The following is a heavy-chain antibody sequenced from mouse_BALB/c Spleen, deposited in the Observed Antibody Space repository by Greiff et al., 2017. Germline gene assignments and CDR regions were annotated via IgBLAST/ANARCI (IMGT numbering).Heavy chain of an antibody. CDR3: ARDYGSSAWFAY. D-gene: IGHD1-1*01. J-gene: IGHJ3*01. Sequence: VQGVESGPGLVAPSQSLSITCTVSGFSLTSYGVHWVRQPPGKGLEWLGVIWAGGSTNYNSALMSRLSISKDNSKSQVFLKMNSLQTDDTAMYYCARDYGSSAWFAYWGQGTLVTVSA. CDR2: IWAGGST. V-gene: IGHV2-9*02. CDR1: GFSLTSYG.